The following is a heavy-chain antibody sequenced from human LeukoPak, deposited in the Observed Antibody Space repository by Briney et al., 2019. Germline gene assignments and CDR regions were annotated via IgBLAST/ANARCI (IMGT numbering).Heavy chain of an antibody. J-gene: IGHJ4*02. Sequence: GESLKISCKGSGYSFTSYWISWVRQMPGKGLEWMGRIDPSDSYTNYSPSFQGHVTISADKSISTAYLQWSSLKASDTAMYYCARREYYYDSSGYPYPAHLNYWGQGTLVTVSS. CDR2: IDPSDSYT. CDR3: ARREYYYDSSGYPYPAHLNY. V-gene: IGHV5-10-1*01. CDR1: GYSFTSYW. D-gene: IGHD3-22*01.